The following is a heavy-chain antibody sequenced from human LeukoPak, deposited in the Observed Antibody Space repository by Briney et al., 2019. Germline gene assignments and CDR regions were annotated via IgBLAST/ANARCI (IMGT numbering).Heavy chain of an antibody. CDR1: GASISSSSYY. J-gene: IGHJ4*02. Sequence: SETLSLTCTVSGASISSSSYYWAWIRQPPGKGLEWIATIYYSGSTYYNPSLKSRVSISVDTSKNHFSLKLSSVTAADTAVYYCAREGDDFWSGPFWYWGQGTLVTVSS. D-gene: IGHD3-3*01. CDR3: AREGDDFWSGPFWY. V-gene: IGHV4-39*07. CDR2: IYYSGST.